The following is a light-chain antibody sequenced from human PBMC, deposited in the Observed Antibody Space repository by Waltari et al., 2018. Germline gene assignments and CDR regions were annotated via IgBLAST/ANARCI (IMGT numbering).Light chain of an antibody. CDR3: TSYTSSSISHVL. CDR2: EVS. J-gene: IGLJ2*01. Sequence: QSALTQPASVSGSPGQSITISCTGTNSAVGGYNYLSWYQHQPGKAPKLIIYEVSNRPSGVSNRFSGSKSGNTASLTISGLQAEDEGDYYCTSYTSSSISHVLFGGGTKLSVL. V-gene: IGLV2-14*01. CDR1: NSAVGGYNY.